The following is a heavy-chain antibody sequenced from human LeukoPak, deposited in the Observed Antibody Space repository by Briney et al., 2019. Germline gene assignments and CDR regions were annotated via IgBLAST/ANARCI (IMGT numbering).Heavy chain of an antibody. D-gene: IGHD3-22*01. J-gene: IGHJ2*01. Sequence: RASETLSLTCTVSGGSISSSSSYWVWIRQPPGMGLEWIGSIYYSGSTYSNPSLKSRVTISVDTSKNQFSLKVGSVAAADTAVYYCARYESSAYGIDVWGRGTLVTVSP. CDR1: GGSISSSSSY. CDR3: ARYESSAYGIDV. V-gene: IGHV4-39*01. CDR2: IYYSGST.